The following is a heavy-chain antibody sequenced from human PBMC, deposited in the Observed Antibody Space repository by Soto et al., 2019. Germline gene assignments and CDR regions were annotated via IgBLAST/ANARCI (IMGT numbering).Heavy chain of an antibody. V-gene: IGHV3-23*01. CDR2: ISGSGGRT. Sequence: EVQLLESGGGLVQPGGSLRLSCTASGFTFSSYAMSWVRQAPGKGLEWVSAISGSGGRTYYADSVKGRFTISRDNSKNTLYLQMNSLRAEDTAVYYCAKPYDYVWGSYRPFDYWGQGTLVTVSS. CDR3: AKPYDYVWGSYRPFDY. CDR1: GFTFSSYA. D-gene: IGHD3-16*02. J-gene: IGHJ4*02.